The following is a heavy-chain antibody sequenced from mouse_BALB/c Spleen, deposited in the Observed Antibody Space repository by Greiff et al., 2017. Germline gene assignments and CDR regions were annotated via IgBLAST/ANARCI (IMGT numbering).Heavy chain of an antibody. Sequence: VKLQESGAELVRPGVSVKISCKGSGYTFTDYAMHWVKQSHAKSLEWIGVISTYYGDASYNQKFKGKATMTVDKSSSTAYMELARLTSEDSAIYYCARAGSFAYWGQGTLVTVSA. V-gene: IGHV1S137*01. CDR1: GYTFTDYA. CDR2: ISTYYGDA. CDR3: ARAGSFAY. J-gene: IGHJ3*01. D-gene: IGHD2-2*01.